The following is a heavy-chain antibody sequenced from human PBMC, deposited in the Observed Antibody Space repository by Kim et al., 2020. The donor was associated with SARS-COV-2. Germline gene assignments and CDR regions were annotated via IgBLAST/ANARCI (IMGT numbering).Heavy chain of an antibody. J-gene: IGHJ4*02. V-gene: IGHV1-3*01. D-gene: IGHD6-19*01. Sequence: FQGRVTITRDTSASTAYMELSSLRSEDTAVYYCAREGEYSSGWSDYYFDYWGQGTLVTVSS. CDR3: AREGEYSSGWSDYYFDY.